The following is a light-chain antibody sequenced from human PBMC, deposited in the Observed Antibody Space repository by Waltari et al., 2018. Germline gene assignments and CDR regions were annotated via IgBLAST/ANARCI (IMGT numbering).Light chain of an antibody. CDR2: DVT. CDR1: SSAIGGYHY. J-gene: IGLJ3*02. V-gene: IGLV2-14*03. Sequence: QSALAQPASVSGIPGQSISISCTGTSSAIGGYHYFSWYQQHSGKAPKVILYDVTYRPSGISNRFSGSKSGNTASLTIYGLQAEDEAYYYCSSYTSNISWVFGGGTKLTVL. CDR3: SSYTSNISWV.